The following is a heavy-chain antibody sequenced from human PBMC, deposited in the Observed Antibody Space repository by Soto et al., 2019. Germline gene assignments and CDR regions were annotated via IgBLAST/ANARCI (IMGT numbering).Heavy chain of an antibody. CDR1: GGSISSYY. CDR3: ARLTPPGSSSRYTARDFDL. CDR2: IYYSGST. D-gene: IGHD6-13*01. Sequence: QVQLQESGPGLVKPSETLSLTCTVSGGSISSYYWSWIRQPPRKGLEWLGYIYYSGSTNYNPPLHSRATRSVDTSTNQSSVKLSSVSAADTAVYYCARLTPPGSSSRYTARDFDLWGRGPQVAVSS. V-gene: IGHV4-59*12. J-gene: IGHJ2*01.